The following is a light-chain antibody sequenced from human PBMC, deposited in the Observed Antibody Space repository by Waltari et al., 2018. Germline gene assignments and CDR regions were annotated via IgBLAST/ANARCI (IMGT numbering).Light chain of an antibody. J-gene: IGKJ4*01. CDR2: GAS. CDR1: QGISSF. Sequence: DIQLTQSPSFLSASVGDRVTITCRASQGISSFLDWYQQKPGKAPKLPIYGASTLQSGVPSRFSGSGSGTEFTLTISSLQPEDFATYDCQQVNSFPLTFGGGTKVEIK. CDR3: QQVNSFPLT. V-gene: IGKV1-9*01.